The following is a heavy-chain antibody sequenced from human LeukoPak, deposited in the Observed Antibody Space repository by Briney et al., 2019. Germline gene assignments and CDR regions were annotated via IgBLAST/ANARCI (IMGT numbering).Heavy chain of an antibody. J-gene: IGHJ3*02. CDR2: IKQDGSEK. D-gene: IGHD6-13*01. CDR3: AGQGGSSWYTDAFDI. V-gene: IGHV3-7*01. CDR1: GFTFSSYW. Sequence: PGGSLRLSCAASGFTFSSYWRSWVRQAPGKGLEWVANIKQDGSEKYYVDSVKGRFTISRDNAKNSLYLQMNSLRAEDTAVYYCAGQGGSSWYTDAFDIWGQGTMVTVSS.